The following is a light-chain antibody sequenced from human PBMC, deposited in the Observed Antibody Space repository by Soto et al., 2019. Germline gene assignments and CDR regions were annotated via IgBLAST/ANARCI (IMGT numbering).Light chain of an antibody. CDR1: QGIASD. V-gene: IGKV1-27*01. CDR3: QRYNKGLT. CDR2: AAS. Sequence: IPLTQSPSSLSASVGDRVALTCRASQGIASDLAWNQQQPGKPTKLLIYAASTLQAGVPSRFSGSGAGTYFTLNSNSLQPEYIATYCCQRYNKGLTFGQGTKVDIK. J-gene: IGKJ4*01.